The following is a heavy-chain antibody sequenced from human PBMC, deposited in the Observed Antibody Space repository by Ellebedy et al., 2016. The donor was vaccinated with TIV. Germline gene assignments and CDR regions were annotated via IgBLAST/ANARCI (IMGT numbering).Heavy chain of an antibody. V-gene: IGHV1-69*04. J-gene: IGHJ6*02. CDR1: GYTFTSYG. Sequence: AASVKVSCKASGYTFTSYGLSWVRQAPGQGLEWMGRLIPILGLANYAQKFQGRVTIIADKSTSTAYMELSSLRSGDTAVYYCARTHTAMLEYNYGIDVWGQGTTVTVSS. CDR3: ARTHTAMLEYNYGIDV. D-gene: IGHD5-18*01. CDR2: LIPILGLA.